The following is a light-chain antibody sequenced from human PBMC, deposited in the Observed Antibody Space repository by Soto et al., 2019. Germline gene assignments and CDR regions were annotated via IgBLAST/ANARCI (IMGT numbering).Light chain of an antibody. CDR1: ETIASY. V-gene: IGKV1-39*01. CDR3: QQTYNPPRT. CDR2: AAS. Sequence: DIQMTQSPSSLSASVGDRVTITCRASETIASYVNWYQQRPGKAPKLLIYAASTLQSGVPSRFGGSGSGTDFTLTITSQQPEDFATYFCQQTYNPPRTFGQGTRL. J-gene: IGKJ1*01.